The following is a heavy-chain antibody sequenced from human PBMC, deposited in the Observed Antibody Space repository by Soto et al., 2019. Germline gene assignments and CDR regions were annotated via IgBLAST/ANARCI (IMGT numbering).Heavy chain of an antibody. CDR2: ISYDGNNK. CDR3: AKDPRRLLAQYYFDY. Sequence: QVQLVESGGGVVQPGMSLRLSCAASGFTFRDYGMHWVRQAPGKGLEWVTVISYDGNNKYYADSVKGRFTISRDNSKKKVYLQMGSLRAEDTAIYYCAKDPRRLLAQYYFDYWGQGTLVTVSS. CDR1: GFTFRDYG. D-gene: IGHD3-22*01. J-gene: IGHJ4*02. V-gene: IGHV3-30*18.